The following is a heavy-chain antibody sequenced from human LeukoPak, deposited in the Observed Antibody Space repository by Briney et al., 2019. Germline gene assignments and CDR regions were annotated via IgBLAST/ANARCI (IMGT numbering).Heavy chain of an antibody. CDR3: TTERPYFDY. Sequence: PGGSLRLSCAASGFTFSDSWMSWVRQSPGKGREWVGRIKSKTHGGTTEYAEPVNSRFTISRDDSKNTLDLQMNSLKTEDTAVYYCTTERPYFDYWGQGTLVTVSS. CDR1: GFTFSDSW. CDR2: IKSKTHGGTT. V-gene: IGHV3-15*01. J-gene: IGHJ4*02.